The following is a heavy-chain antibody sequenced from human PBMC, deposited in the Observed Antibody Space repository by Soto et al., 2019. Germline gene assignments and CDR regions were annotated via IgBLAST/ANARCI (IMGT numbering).Heavy chain of an antibody. J-gene: IGHJ5*02. D-gene: IGHD6-19*01. CDR1: GGTFSSYA. CDR2: IIPIFGTA. V-gene: IGHV1-69*01. CDR3: ARVKTGYSSGWYLDWFDP. Sequence: QVQLVQSGAEVKKPGSSVKVSCKASGGTFSSYAISWVRQAPGQGLEWMGGIIPIFGTANYAQKLQGRVTLTADESTRTAYMELSSLSSEDTAVYSFARVKTGYSSGWYLDWFDPWGQGTLGTVS.